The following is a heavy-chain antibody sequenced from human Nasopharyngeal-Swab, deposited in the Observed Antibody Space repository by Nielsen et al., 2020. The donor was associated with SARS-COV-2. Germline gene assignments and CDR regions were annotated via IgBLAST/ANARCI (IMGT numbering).Heavy chain of an antibody. CDR2: IIPIFGTA. V-gene: IGHV1-69*13. CDR3: ASEYCSSTSCYP. D-gene: IGHD2-2*01. Sequence: SLMISCKASSGTFISYSISWVRQAPGQGLEWMGGIIPIFGTANYAQKFQGRVTITADESTSTAYMELSSLRSEDTAVYYCASEYCSSTSCYPWGQGTLVTVSS. CDR1: SGTFISYS. J-gene: IGHJ5*02.